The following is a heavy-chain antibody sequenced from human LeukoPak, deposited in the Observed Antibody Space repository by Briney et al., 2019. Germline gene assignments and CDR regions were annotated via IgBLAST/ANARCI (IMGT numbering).Heavy chain of an antibody. CDR1: GFTFSSYA. J-gene: IGHJ4*02. D-gene: IGHD1-26*01. CDR3: AKVPPDSGSYYVDY. V-gene: IGHV3-23*01. CDR2: IGGSGGST. Sequence: GGSLRLSCAASGFTFSSYAMSWVRQAPGKGLEWVSAIGGSGGSTYYADSVKGRFTISRDNSKNTLYLQMNSLRAEDTAVYYCAKVPPDSGSYYVDYWGQGTLVTVSS.